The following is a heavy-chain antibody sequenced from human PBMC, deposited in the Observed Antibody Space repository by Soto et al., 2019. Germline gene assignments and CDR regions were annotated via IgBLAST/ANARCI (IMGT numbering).Heavy chain of an antibody. CDR3: ARGWYSSKCMDV. D-gene: IGHD6-13*01. V-gene: IGHV4-59*01. CDR1: GGPISSYY. J-gene: IGHJ6*02. CDR2: MYYSGST. Sequence: SETLSLTCTVSGGPISSYYWSWIRQAPGKGLEWIGYMYYSGSTNSNPSLKSRVTISVDTSNNQLSLKLSSVTAADTAIYYCARGWYSSKCMDVWGQGTTVTVS.